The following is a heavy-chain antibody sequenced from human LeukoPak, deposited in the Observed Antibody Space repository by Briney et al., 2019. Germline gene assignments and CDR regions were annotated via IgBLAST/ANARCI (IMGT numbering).Heavy chain of an antibody. Sequence: AGGSLRLSCAASGFTVSSNYMNWVRQAPGKGLEWVSVIYGGGNIYYADSVKGRFTISRDNSKNTLYLQMNSLRSEDTAVYYCARAPYEDGAARPVDYWGQGTLVTVSS. V-gene: IGHV3-53*05. J-gene: IGHJ4*02. CDR3: ARAPYEDGAARPVDY. CDR2: IYGGGNI. CDR1: GFTVSSNY. D-gene: IGHD6-6*01.